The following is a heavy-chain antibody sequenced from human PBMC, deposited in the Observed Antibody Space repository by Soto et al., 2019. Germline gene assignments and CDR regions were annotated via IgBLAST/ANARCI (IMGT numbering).Heavy chain of an antibody. Sequence: SETLSLTCTVSGGSVSSGSYYWSWIRQPPGKGLEWIGYIYYSGSTNHNPSLKSRVTISVDTSKNQFSLKLSSVTAADTAVYYCARMRGLELPTPYFDYWGQGTLVTVSS. D-gene: IGHD1-26*01. CDR3: ARMRGLELPTPYFDY. J-gene: IGHJ4*02. CDR2: IYYSGST. V-gene: IGHV4-61*01. CDR1: GGSVSSGSYY.